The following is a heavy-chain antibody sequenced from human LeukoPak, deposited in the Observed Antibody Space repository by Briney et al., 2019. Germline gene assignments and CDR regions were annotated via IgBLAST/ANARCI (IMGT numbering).Heavy chain of an antibody. CDR1: GYTFASYG. D-gene: IGHD2-21*02. CDR2: ISAYNGNT. CDR3: ARDYPRAYCGGDCYLGY. J-gene: IGHJ4*02. Sequence: ASVKVSCKASGYTFASYGISWVRQAPGQGLEWMGWISAYNGNTNYAQKLQGRVTMTTDTSTSTAYMELRSLRSDDTAVYYCARDYPRAYCGGDCYLGYWGQGTLVTVSS. V-gene: IGHV1-18*01.